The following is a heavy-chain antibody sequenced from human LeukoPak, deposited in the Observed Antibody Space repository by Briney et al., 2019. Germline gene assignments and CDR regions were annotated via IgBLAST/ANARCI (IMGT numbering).Heavy chain of an antibody. V-gene: IGHV4-61*01. D-gene: IGHD3-16*01. CDR2: IYSSGGT. CDR3: VKSGGSTDV. Sequence: WETLSLTCTLSGGSVSGGSYYWSWVRQPPGEGLEWIGYIYSSGGTKYNPSLKSRVTISVDTSKNQFSLNLYSVTPADTAVYYCVKSGGSTDVWGQGTTITVSS. J-gene: IGHJ6*02. CDR1: GGSVSGGSYY.